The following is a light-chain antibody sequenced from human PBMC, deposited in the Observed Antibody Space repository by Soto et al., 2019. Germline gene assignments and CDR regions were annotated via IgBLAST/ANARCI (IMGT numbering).Light chain of an antibody. V-gene: IGKV3D-7*01. CDR3: HRDFNLPWT. CDR1: QTVSRMY. Sequence: EIVLTHSPVTLSLSPWERATLSCRASQTVSRMYLSWFQQKPGQAPRLLIYGTSTRATGIPVRFSGSGSGTDFTLTISSLQPEDFAVYFCHRDFNLPWTFGQGTKVDIK. J-gene: IGKJ1*01. CDR2: GTS.